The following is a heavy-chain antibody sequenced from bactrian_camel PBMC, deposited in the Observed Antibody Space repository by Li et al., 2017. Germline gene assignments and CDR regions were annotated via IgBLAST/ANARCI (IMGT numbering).Heavy chain of an antibody. Sequence: VQLVESGGGSVQAGGSLRLSCQYSHSPYNHENYCMGWFRQAPGKERQEVAAISTGGRTYYADSIKGRFTISRDNAKNTLYLQMNSLKVEDSGVYYCATDRLSMWVGLARLIYGMDYWGKGTQVTVS. D-gene: IGHD1*01. V-gene: IGHV3S55*01. J-gene: IGHJ7*01. CDR1: HSPYNHENYC. CDR2: ISTGGRT.